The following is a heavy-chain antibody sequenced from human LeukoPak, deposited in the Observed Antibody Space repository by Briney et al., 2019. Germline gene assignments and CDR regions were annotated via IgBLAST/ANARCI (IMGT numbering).Heavy chain of an antibody. CDR3: ARDAGGSHDAFDI. CDR2: ISSSSSYI. D-gene: IGHD4-23*01. Sequence: GGSLRLSCAASGFTFSSYSMNWVRQAPGKGLEWVSSISSSSSYIYYADSVKGRFTISGDNAKNSLYLQMNSLRAEDTAVYYCARDAGGSHDAFDIWGQGTMVTVSS. V-gene: IGHV3-21*01. J-gene: IGHJ3*02. CDR1: GFTFSSYS.